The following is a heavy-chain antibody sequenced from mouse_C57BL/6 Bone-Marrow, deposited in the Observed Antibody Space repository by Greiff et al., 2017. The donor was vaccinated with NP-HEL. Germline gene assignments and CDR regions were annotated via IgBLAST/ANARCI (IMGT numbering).Heavy chain of an antibody. V-gene: IGHV1-81*01. J-gene: IGHJ1*03. CDR2: IYPRSGNT. CDR3: ATYPWYFDV. Sequence: VQLQQSGAELARPGASVKLSCKASGYTFTSYGISWVKQRTGQGLEWIGEIYPRSGNTYYNEKFKGKATLTADKSSSTAYMELRSLTSEDSAVYFGATYPWYFDVWGTGTTVTVSS. CDR1: GYTFTSYG.